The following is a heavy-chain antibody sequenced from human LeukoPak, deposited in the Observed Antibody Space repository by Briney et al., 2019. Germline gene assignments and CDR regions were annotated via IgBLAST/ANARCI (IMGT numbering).Heavy chain of an antibody. Sequence: SETLSLTCAVFNASVTSHHWAWIRQPAGKGLEWVGRVHFSGSTNYNPFLRSRLALSLDKTKNELSLTLKSVSAADTAVYYCVRDDSSRDDSGGYHYWGRGVLVTVSS. CDR3: VRDDSSRDDSGGYHY. D-gene: IGHD3-22*01. CDR1: NASVTSHH. J-gene: IGHJ4*02. CDR2: VHFSGST. V-gene: IGHV4-4*07.